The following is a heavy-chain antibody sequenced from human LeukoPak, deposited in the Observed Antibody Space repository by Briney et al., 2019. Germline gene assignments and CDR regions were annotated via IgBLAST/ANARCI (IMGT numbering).Heavy chain of an antibody. CDR2: IYYSGST. CDR1: GGSITSDGHY. J-gene: IGHJ4*02. D-gene: IGHD4-11*01. V-gene: IGHV4-39*01. CDR3: ARRRAGSDYNDY. Sequence: SGTLSLTCNVSGGSITSDGHYWDWIRQPPGKGLEWIGTIYYSGSTYYNPSLKSRVTTSIDTSKNQFSLKLTSVTAADTAVYFCARRRAGSDYNDYWGQGTLVTVSS.